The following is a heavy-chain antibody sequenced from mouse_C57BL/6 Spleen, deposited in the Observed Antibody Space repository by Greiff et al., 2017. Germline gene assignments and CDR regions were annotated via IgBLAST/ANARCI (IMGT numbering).Heavy chain of an antibody. CDR1: GFTFSNYW. CDR2: IRLKSDNYAT. CDR3: THTYCVPFAY. D-gene: IGHD2-12*01. Sequence: EVKLVESGGGLVQPGGSMKLSCVASGFTFSNYWMNWVRQSPEKGLEWVAQIRLKSDNYATHYAESVKGRFTISRDDSKSSVYLQMNNVRAEDTGIYYCTHTYCVPFAYWGQGTLVTVSA. J-gene: IGHJ3*01. V-gene: IGHV6-3*01.